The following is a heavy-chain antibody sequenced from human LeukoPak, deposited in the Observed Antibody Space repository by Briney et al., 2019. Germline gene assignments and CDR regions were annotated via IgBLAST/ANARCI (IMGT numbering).Heavy chain of an antibody. D-gene: IGHD6-13*01. CDR2: INPNSGGT. CDR3: ARGVAAAGMDYYYGMDV. Sequence: GASVKVSCKASGYTFTGYYMHWVRQAPGQGLEWMGRINPNSGGTNYAQKFQGWVTMTRDTSISTAYMELSRLRSDDTAVYYCARGVAAAGMDYYYGMDVWGKGTTVTVSS. J-gene: IGHJ6*04. V-gene: IGHV1-2*04. CDR1: GYTFTGYY.